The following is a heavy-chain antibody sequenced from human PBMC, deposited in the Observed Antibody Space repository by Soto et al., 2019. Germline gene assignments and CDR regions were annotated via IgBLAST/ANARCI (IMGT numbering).Heavy chain of an antibody. CDR1: GFTFSSYA. D-gene: IGHD3-3*01. Sequence: PGGSLRLSCSASGFTFSSYAMHWVRQAPGKGLEYVSAISSNGGSTYYADSVKGRFTISRDNAKNSLFLQMNSLRDEDTAVYYCARKGVAFDYWGQGALVTVSS. J-gene: IGHJ4*02. V-gene: IGHV3-64*04. CDR3: ARKGVAFDY. CDR2: ISSNGGST.